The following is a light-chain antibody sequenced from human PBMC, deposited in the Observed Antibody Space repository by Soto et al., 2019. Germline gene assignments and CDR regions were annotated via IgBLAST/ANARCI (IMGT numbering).Light chain of an antibody. CDR3: QQYDSYPLT. CDR2: DVS. J-gene: IGKJ4*01. CDR1: QSINNW. V-gene: IGKV1-5*01. Sequence: QMNQSPSTLSASVGDRVTITCRASQSINNWLAWYQQKPGKAPKLLIYDVSTLESGVPSRFSGSGSGTEFTLTISSLQPEDFATYYCQQYDSYPLTSGEGTKVDIK.